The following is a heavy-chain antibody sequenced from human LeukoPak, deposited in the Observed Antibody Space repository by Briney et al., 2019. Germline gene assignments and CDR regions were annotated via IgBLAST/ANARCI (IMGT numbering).Heavy chain of an antibody. CDR3: ASQLGGTTFH. D-gene: IGHD1/OR15-1a*01. Sequence: SETLSLTCTVSGVSINTYFWSWIRQPPGKGLEWIGYVYYNGITNYNPSPKSRVPISLDTSKNQFSLRLNSVTAAETAVYYCASQLGGTTFHWGQGTLVTVSS. J-gene: IGHJ4*02. CDR2: VYYNGIT. V-gene: IGHV4-59*01. CDR1: GVSINTYF.